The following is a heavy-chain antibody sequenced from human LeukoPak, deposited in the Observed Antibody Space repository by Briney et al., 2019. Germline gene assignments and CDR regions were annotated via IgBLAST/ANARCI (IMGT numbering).Heavy chain of an antibody. CDR1: GASVTDYY. J-gene: IGHJ5*02. CDR3: TRGHWGLQS. CDR2: IHHSGNS. D-gene: IGHD7-27*01. V-gene: IGHV4-59*02. Sequence: PSETLSLTCTVSGASVTDYYWSWIRQSPGKGLEWISYIHHSGNSDYNPSLRSRVTTSLDTSKDQFSLNLISVTAADTAVYYCTRGHWGLQSWSQGTLVTVSS.